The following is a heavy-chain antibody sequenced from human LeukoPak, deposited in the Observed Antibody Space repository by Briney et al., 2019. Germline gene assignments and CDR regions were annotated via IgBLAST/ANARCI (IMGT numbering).Heavy chain of an antibody. J-gene: IGHJ4*02. CDR3: ARVLRGNYDY. CDR2: ISSYNGNT. V-gene: IGHV1-18*01. CDR1: GYTFRSYE. D-gene: IGHD3-16*01. Sequence: ASVKVSCKASGYTFRSYEISWVRQAPGQGLEWMGWISSYNGNTNYAQKLQGRVTMTTDTSTSTAYMELRSLRSDDTAVYYCARVLRGNYDYWGQGTLVTVSS.